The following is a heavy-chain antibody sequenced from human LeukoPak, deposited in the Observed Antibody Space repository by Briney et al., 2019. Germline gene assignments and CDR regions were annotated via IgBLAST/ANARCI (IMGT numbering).Heavy chain of an antibody. CDR3: ATEKSGYAIFDY. V-gene: IGHV3-23*01. Sequence: GGSLRLSCAASGFTFSSYAMTWVRQAPGKGLEWVSAISVTGGGTFYADSVKGRFTISRDNSKNTVYLQMNSLRAEDTAVYYCATEKSGYAIFDYWGQGTLVTVSS. CDR1: GFTFSSYA. CDR2: ISVTGGGT. D-gene: IGHD3-3*01. J-gene: IGHJ4*02.